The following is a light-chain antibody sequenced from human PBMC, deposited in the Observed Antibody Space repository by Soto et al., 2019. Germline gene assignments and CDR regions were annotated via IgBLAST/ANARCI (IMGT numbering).Light chain of an antibody. V-gene: IGKV3-20*01. CDR1: HSVSRTY. J-gene: IGKJ5*01. Sequence: EIVLTQSPCTLSLSPGERATLSCRASHSVSRTYLAWYQQKPGQAPRLLMYGASDRATGTPGRFSGSGSGTDFTLTISGLEPEDSAVYYCQQFDDSVTFGQGTRLE. CDR3: QQFDDSVT. CDR2: GAS.